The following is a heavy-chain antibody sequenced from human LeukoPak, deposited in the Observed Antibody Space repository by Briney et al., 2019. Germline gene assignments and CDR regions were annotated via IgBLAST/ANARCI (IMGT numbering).Heavy chain of an antibody. V-gene: IGHV3-53*01. Sequence: PGGSLRLSCAASGFTFSNAWMNWVRQAPGKGLEWVSVIYSGGSTYYADSVKGRFTISRDNSKNTLYLQMNSLRAEDTAVYYCARDLVGASSNWGQGTLVTVSS. CDR1: GFTFSNAW. CDR2: IYSGGST. J-gene: IGHJ4*02. CDR3: ARDLVGASSN. D-gene: IGHD1-26*01.